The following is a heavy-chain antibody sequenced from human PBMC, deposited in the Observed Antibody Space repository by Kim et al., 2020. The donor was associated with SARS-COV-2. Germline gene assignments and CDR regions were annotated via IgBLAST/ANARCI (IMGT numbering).Heavy chain of an antibody. CDR3: ARRYYCSSTSCYDRRYYYYGMDV. CDR2: IIPILGIA. CDR1: GGTFSSYA. J-gene: IGHJ6*02. Sequence: SVKVSCKASGGTFSSYAISWVRQAHGQGLEWMGRIIPILGIANYAQKFQGRVTITAAKSTSTAYMELSSLRSEDTAVYYCARRYYCSSTSCYDRRYYYYGMDVWGQGTTGTVSS. D-gene: IGHD2-2*01. V-gene: IGHV1-69*04.